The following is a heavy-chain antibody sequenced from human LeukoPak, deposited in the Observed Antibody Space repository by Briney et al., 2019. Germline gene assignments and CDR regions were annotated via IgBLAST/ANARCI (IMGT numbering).Heavy chain of an antibody. CDR1: GFTFSSYW. J-gene: IGHJ4*02. CDR3: ARDRDDYYDSSGYYYG. D-gene: IGHD3-22*01. V-gene: IGHV3-7*01. CDR2: IKQDGSEK. Sequence: GGSLRLSCAASGFTFSSYWMSWVRQAPGKGLEWVANIKQDGSEKYYVDSVKGRFTIPRDNAKNSLYLQMNSLRAEDTAVYYCARDRDDYYDSSGYYYGWGQGTLVTVSS.